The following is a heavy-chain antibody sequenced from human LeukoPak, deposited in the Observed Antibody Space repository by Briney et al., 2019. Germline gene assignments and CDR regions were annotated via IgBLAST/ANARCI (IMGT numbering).Heavy chain of an antibody. J-gene: IGHJ5*02. CDR3: AKSHRPVITMIRGSPDWFDP. CDR2: ISYDGSNK. D-gene: IGHD3-10*01. V-gene: IGHV3-30*18. CDR1: GFTFSSFG. Sequence: GRSLRLSCAASGFTFSSFGMHWVRQAPGKGLEWVAVISYDGSNKYYADSVKGRFTISRDNSKNTLYLQMNSLRAEDTAVYYCAKSHRPVITMIRGSPDWFDPWGQGTLVTVSS.